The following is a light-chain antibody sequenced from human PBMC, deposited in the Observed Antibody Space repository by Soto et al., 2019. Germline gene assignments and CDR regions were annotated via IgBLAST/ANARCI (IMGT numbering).Light chain of an antibody. CDR3: QQYNKWPLT. J-gene: IGKJ4*01. Sequence: EIVMTQSPATLSVSQGERATLSCRASESVSSNLAWYQQKPGQAPRLLIYGASTRATGIPARFSGSGSGTEFTVTISSLQSEDFGVYYCQQYNKWPLTFGGGTKVEIK. CDR1: ESVSSN. V-gene: IGKV3-15*01. CDR2: GAS.